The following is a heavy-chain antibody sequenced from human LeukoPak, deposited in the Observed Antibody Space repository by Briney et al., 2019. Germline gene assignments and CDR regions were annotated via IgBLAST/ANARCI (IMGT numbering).Heavy chain of an antibody. CDR1: GGSFSGYY. V-gene: IGHV4-34*01. J-gene: IGHJ5*02. Sequence: SETLSLTCAVYGGSFSGYYWSWIRQPPGKGLEWIGEINHSGSTNYNPSLKSRITISVDTSKNQFSLKLSSVTAADTAVYYCARGYCSSTSCYMFWFDPWGQGTLVTVSS. D-gene: IGHD2-2*02. CDR2: INHSGST. CDR3: ARGYCSSTSCYMFWFDP.